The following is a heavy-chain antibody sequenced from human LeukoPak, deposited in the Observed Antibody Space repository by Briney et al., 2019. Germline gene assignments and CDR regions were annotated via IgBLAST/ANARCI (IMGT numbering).Heavy chain of an antibody. Sequence: GASVKVSCKASGYTFTSYYVHWMRQAPGQGLEWMGMINPRGGIANYAQKFQGRVTLTRDTSTSTAYMDLSSLRSEDTAVYYCARSDFWTGAPFDYWGQGTLVPVSS. J-gene: IGHJ4*02. D-gene: IGHD3/OR15-3a*01. CDR2: INPRGGIA. CDR3: ARSDFWTGAPFDY. V-gene: IGHV1-46*01. CDR1: GYTFTSYY.